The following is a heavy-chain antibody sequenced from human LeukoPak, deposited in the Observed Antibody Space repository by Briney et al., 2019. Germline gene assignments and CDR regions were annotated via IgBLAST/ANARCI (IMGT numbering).Heavy chain of an antibody. J-gene: IGHJ4*02. CDR3: ARTASSSGYSSSWLYYFDY. CDR2: IYYSGST. Sequence: SETLSLTCTVSGXSISSYYGNWIRQPPGKGLEWIVYIYYSGSTNYNPYLKSRVTISVDTSKNQLSLKLSSVTAADTAVYYCARTASSSGYSSSWLYYFDYWGQGTLVTVSS. V-gene: IGHV4-59*01. D-gene: IGHD6-13*01. CDR1: GXSISSYY.